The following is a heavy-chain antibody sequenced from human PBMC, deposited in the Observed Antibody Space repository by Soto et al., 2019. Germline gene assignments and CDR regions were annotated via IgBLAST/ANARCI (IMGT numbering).Heavy chain of an antibody. CDR2: IYYSGST. V-gene: IGHV4-39*01. Sequence: QLQLQESGPGLVKPSETLSLTCTVSGGSISSSSYYWGWIRQPPGKGLEWIGSIYYSGSTYYNPSLKSRVTISVDTSKNQFSLKLSSVTAADTAVYYCARRIAVVHLFDYWGQGTLVTVSS. CDR1: GGSISSSSYY. CDR3: ARRIAVVHLFDY. J-gene: IGHJ4*02. D-gene: IGHD6-19*01.